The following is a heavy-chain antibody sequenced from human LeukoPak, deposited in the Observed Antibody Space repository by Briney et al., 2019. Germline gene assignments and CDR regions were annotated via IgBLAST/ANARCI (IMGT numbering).Heavy chain of an antibody. CDR1: GFTFSSYR. V-gene: IGHV3-48*01. Sequence: GGSLRLSCAASGFTFSSYRMNWVRQAPGKGLEWVSYISSSSSTIYCADSVKGRFTISRDNAKNSLYLQMNSLRAEDTAVYYCARDYGDYVSDYWGQGTLVTVSS. D-gene: IGHD4-17*01. CDR3: ARDYGDYVSDY. CDR2: ISSSSSTI. J-gene: IGHJ4*02.